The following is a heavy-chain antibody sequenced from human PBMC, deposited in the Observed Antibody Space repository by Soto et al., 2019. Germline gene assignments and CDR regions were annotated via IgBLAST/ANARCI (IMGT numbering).Heavy chain of an antibody. J-gene: IGHJ3*02. CDR2: ISWNSGST. Sequence: LRLSCAASGFSFGDYAMHWVRQAPGKGLEWVAGISWNSGSTGYADSVKGRFTISRDNAKNSLYLQMNSLRAEDTALYYCAKESYCSGGSCYLMAFDIWGQGTMVTVSS. CDR1: GFSFGDYA. CDR3: AKESYCSGGSCYLMAFDI. D-gene: IGHD2-15*01. V-gene: IGHV3-9*01.